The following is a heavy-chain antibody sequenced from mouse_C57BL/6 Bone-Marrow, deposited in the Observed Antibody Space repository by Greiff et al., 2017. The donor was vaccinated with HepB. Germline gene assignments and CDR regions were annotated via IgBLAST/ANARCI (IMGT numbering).Heavy chain of an antibody. J-gene: IGHJ2*01. CDR1: GYTFTSYW. CDR2: IDPNSGGT. D-gene: IGHD2-3*01. Sequence: QVQLKQSGAELVKPGASVKLSCKASGYTFTSYWMHWVKQRPGRGLEWIGRIDPNSGGTKYNEKFKSKATLTVDKPSSTAYMQLSSLTSEDSAVYYCARSMVTRRRYYFDYWGQGTTLTVSS. CDR3: ARSMVTRRRYYFDY. V-gene: IGHV1-72*01.